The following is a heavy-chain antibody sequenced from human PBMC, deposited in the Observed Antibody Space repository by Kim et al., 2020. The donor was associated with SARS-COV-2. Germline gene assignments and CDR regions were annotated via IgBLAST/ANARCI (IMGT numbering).Heavy chain of an antibody. J-gene: IGHJ6*02. CDR3: ARGRLPTIFGVVIFRFGMDL. D-gene: IGHD3-3*01. CDR1: GGSFSGYY. CDR2: INHSGST. V-gene: IGHV4-34*01. Sequence: SETLSLTCAVYGGSFSGYYWSWIRQPPGKGLEWIGEINHSGSTNYNPSLKSRVTISVDTSKNQFSLNLSSVTAADTAVYYCARGRLPTIFGVVIFRFGMDLWAQGTTLPVSS.